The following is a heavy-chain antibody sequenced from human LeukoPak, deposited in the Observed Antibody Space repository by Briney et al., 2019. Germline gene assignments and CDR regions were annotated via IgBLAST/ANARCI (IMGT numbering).Heavy chain of an antibody. CDR1: RFTSSDYY. J-gene: IGHJ3*02. CDR3: ARGAGLRYLGFDAFDI. D-gene: IGHD3-9*01. Sequence: PGGSLRLSCAASRFTSSDYYMGWIRQAPGKGLEWVSYISNSGSPIYYSGSVKGRFTISRDNAKSSLYLQMNSLRPEDTAVHYCARGAGLRYLGFDAFDIWGQGTMVTVSS. V-gene: IGHV3-11*01. CDR2: ISNSGSPI.